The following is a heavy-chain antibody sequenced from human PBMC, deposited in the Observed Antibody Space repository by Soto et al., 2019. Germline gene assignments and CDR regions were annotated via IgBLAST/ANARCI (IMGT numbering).Heavy chain of an antibody. D-gene: IGHD6-13*01. V-gene: IGHV4-59*01. J-gene: IGHJ5*02. CDR3: ARGKAGYSSSWYWNWFDP. CDR2: IYYSGST. CDR1: GGSISSYY. Sequence: SETLSLTCTVSGGSISSYYWSWIRQPPGKGLEWIGYIYYSGSTNYNPSLKSRVTISVDASKNQFSLKLSSVTAADTAVYYCARGKAGYSSSWYWNWFDPWGQGTLVTVSS.